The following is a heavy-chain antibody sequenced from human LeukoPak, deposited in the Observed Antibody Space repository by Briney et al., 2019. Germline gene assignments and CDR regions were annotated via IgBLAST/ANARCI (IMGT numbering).Heavy chain of an antibody. CDR1: GFTFSSYS. V-gene: IGHV3-48*02. CDR3: ARYGSGTSYITNYFDY. J-gene: IGHJ4*02. Sequence: PGGSLRLSCAGSGFTFSSYSMNWVRQAPGKGLEWVSYISSDSRTIYYADSVKGRFTISRDNAKNSLYLQMKSLRDEDTAVYYCARYGSGTSYITNYFDYWGQGTLVTVSS. CDR2: ISSDSRTI. D-gene: IGHD3-10*01.